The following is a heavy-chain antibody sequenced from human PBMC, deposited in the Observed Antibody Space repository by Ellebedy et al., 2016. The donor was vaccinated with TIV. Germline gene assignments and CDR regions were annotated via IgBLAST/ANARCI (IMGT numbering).Heavy chain of an antibody. CDR1: GFTFSIYG. V-gene: IGHV3-30*03. CDR3: ASNYATYYDILTGYVFDY. CDR2: ISYDGTKK. J-gene: IGHJ4*02. D-gene: IGHD3-9*01. Sequence: GESLKISXAASGFTFSIYGMHWVRQAPGKGLDWVARISYDGTKKLYADSVQGRFTISRDNSKNTLYLEMNSLRAEDTAVYYCASNYATYYDILTGYVFDYWGQGTLVTVSS.